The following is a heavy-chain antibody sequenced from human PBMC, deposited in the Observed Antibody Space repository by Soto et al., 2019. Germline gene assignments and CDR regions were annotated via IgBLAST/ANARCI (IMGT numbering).Heavy chain of an antibody. D-gene: IGHD2-2*01. CDR3: ARQAGVGCSSTSCYPEFDY. Sequence: SETLSLTCTVSGGSISNYYWSWIRQPPGKGLEWIGYIYYSGSTNYNPSLKSRLTISVDKSKIQFSLTLSAITAADTVVYYWARQAGVGCSSTSCYPEFDYWGQGTLVTVSS. CDR2: IYYSGST. V-gene: IGHV4-59*08. CDR1: GGSISNYY. J-gene: IGHJ4*02.